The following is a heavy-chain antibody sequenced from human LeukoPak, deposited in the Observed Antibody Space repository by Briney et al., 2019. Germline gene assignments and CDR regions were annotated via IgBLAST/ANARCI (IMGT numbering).Heavy chain of an antibody. CDR1: GFIFDDYG. J-gene: IGHJ4*02. D-gene: IGHD2-15*01. Sequence: GGSLRLSCAASGFIFDDYGMTWVRQAPGKGLEWVSGITWNGVRKGYADSVKGRFTISRDNAKNSLYLQMNSLRAEDTAVYYCARADGGYCSGGSCPYYFDYWGQGTLVTVSS. CDR2: ITWNGVRK. CDR3: ARADGGYCSGGSCPYYFDY. V-gene: IGHV3-20*04.